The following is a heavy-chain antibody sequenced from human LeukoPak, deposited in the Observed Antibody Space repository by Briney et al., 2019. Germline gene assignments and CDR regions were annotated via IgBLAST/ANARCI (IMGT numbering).Heavy chain of an antibody. Sequence: ASVKVSCKASGYTFTGYYMHWVRQAPGQGLEWMGWINPNSGGTNYAQKFQGRVTMTRDTSISTAYMELSRLRSDDTAVYYCARPITMIVVQDAFDIRGQGTMVTVSS. J-gene: IGHJ3*02. CDR3: ARPITMIVVQDAFDI. CDR2: INPNSGGT. D-gene: IGHD3-22*01. V-gene: IGHV1-2*02. CDR1: GYTFTGYY.